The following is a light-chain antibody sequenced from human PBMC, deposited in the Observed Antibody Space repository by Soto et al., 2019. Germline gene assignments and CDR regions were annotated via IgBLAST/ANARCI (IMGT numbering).Light chain of an antibody. CDR1: QSINNRY. Sequence: EIVLTQSPGTLSLSPGERAILSCRASQSINNRYLAWYQQMPGRAPRLLIHGASSRAAGIPDRFSGSGSGTDFTLTINRLEPEDFAVYYCQQYNSWWTFGQGTKVEIK. CDR2: GAS. J-gene: IGKJ1*01. CDR3: QQYNSWWT. V-gene: IGKV3-20*01.